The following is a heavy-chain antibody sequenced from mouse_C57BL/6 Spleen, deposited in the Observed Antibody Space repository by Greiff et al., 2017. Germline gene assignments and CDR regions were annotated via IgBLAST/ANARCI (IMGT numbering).Heavy chain of an antibody. J-gene: IGHJ1*03. CDR2: LDPSDSYT. CDR1: GYTFTSCW. D-gene: IGHD1-1*01. V-gene: IGHV1-69*01. Sequence: QVQLQQPGAELVMPGASVKLSCTASGYTFTSCWMHWVKQRPVQGLEWIGELDPSDSYTNYNQKFKGKSTWTVDNSSSTAYKQLSSVTTEDSAVDYGANWITTVVNWYFDVWGTGTTVTVSS. CDR3: ANWITTVVNWYFDV.